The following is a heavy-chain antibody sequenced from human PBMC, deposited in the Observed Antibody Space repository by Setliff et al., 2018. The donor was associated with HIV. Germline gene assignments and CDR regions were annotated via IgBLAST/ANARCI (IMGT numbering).Heavy chain of an antibody. J-gene: IGHJ6*03. Sequence: LSLSCTTSGFTFGDNPMSWVRLAPGKGLEWVANIKQDGSEKYYVDSVKGRFTISRDNAKNSLYLQMNSLRAEDTAVYYCAKGAPQLFSYMDVWGKGTTVTVSS. CDR3: AKGAPQLFSYMDV. CDR1: GFTFGDNP. CDR2: IKQDGSEK. D-gene: IGHD1-1*01. V-gene: IGHV3-7*03.